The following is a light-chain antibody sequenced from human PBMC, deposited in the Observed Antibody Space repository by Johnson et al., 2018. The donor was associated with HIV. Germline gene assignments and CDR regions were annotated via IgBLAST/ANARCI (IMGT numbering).Light chain of an antibody. J-gene: IGLJ1*01. CDR1: SSNIGNNY. CDR3: GTWASGLNTYV. CDR2: ENN. V-gene: IGLV1-51*02. Sequence: QSVLTQPPSVSAAPGQQVTISCSGSSSNIGNNYVSWYQQLPGTAPKLLIYENNKRPSGIPDRFSGSKSGTSATLGITGLQTGDAADYYCGTWASGLNTYVFGTGTKVTAL.